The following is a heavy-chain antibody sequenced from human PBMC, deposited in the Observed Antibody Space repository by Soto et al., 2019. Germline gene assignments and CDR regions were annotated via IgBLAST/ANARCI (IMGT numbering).Heavy chain of an antibody. CDR2: ISSSSSTI. CDR3: VRWGAAAGNAFYS. Sequence: GGSLRLSCAASGFTFSSYSMNWVRQAPGKGLEWVSYISSSSSTIYYADSVKGRFTISRDNAKNSLYLQMNSLRAEDTAVYYCVRWGAAAGNAFYSRGQGEMVPVSS. J-gene: IGHJ3*01. D-gene: IGHD6-13*01. V-gene: IGHV3-48*01. CDR1: GFTFSSYS.